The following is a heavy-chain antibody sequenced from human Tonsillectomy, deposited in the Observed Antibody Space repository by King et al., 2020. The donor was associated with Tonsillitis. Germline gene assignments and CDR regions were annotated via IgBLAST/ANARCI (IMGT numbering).Heavy chain of an antibody. CDR1: GFTFGSYG. Sequence: VQLVESGGGVVQPGRSLRLSCETSGFTFGSYGMHWVRQAPGKGLEWVATISYHGTNIHHSDSVKGRFTISRDNSKNTMYLQMNSLRVEDTAVYYCARGRQYNFEWGIDHWGQGTLVTVAS. CDR2: ISYHGTNI. J-gene: IGHJ4*02. CDR3: ARGRQYNFEWGIDH. V-gene: IGHV3-33*05. D-gene: IGHD5-24*01.